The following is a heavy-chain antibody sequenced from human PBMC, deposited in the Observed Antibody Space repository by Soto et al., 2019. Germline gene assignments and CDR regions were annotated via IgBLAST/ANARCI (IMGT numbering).Heavy chain of an antibody. J-gene: IGHJ4*02. CDR3: ARFSIAARRGRYYFDY. CDR2: IYYSGST. D-gene: IGHD6-6*01. V-gene: IGHV4-61*01. CDR1: GGSVSSGSYY. Sequence: SETLSLTCTVSGGSVSSGSYYWSWIRQPPGKGLEWIGYIYYSGSTNYNPSLKSRVTISVDTSKNQFSLKLSSVTAADTAVYYCARFSIAARRGRYYFDYWGQGTLVTVSS.